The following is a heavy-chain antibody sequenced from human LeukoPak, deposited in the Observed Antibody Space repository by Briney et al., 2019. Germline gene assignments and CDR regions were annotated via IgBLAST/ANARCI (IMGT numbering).Heavy chain of an antibody. D-gene: IGHD6-6*01. V-gene: IGHV4-34*01. Sequence: SETLSLTCAVYGGSFSGYYWRWIRQPPGKGLEWIGEINHRGSTNYNPSPKSRVTISVHTSKNQFSLKLSSVTAADTAIYYCARLEYSSSLHFDYWGQGTLVTVSS. CDR1: GGSFSGYY. CDR2: INHRGST. J-gene: IGHJ4*02. CDR3: ARLEYSSSLHFDY.